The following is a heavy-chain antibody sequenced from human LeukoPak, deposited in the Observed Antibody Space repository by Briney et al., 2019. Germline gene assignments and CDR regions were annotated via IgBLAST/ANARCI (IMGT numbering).Heavy chain of an antibody. Sequence: ASVKVSCKASGYTFTGYYIHWVRQAPGQGLEWVGWINPNTGDTIYAQKFQGRVTMTRDTSVSTAYMELSSLRSDDTAVYYCARGEVVEEYYFDYWGQGTLVTVSS. J-gene: IGHJ4*02. D-gene: IGHD2-15*01. V-gene: IGHV1-2*02. CDR3: ARGEVVEEYYFDY. CDR2: INPNTGDT. CDR1: GYTFTGYY.